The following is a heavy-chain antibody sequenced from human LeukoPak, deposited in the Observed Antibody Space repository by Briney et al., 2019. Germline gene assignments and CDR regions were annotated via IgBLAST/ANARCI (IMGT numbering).Heavy chain of an antibody. V-gene: IGHV4-59*01. D-gene: IGHD2-2*02. J-gene: IGHJ6*02. CDR2: IYYSGST. CDR1: GGSISSYY. Sequence: SETLSLTCTVSGGSISSYYWSWIRQPPGKGLEWIGYIYYSGSTNYNPSLKSRVTISVDTSKNQFSLKLSSVTAADTAVYYYARTPGYCSSTSCYNMDVWGQGTTVTFSS. CDR3: ARTPGYCSSTSCYNMDV.